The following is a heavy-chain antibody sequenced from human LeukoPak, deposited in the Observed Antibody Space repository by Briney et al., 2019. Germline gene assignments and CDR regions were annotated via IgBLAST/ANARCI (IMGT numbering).Heavy chain of an antibody. Sequence: GGSLRLSCAASGFTFSSYSMNWVRQAPGKGLDWVSSISSSSSYIYYADSVKGRFTISRDNAKNSLYLQMNSLRAEDTAVYYCARGGGGRAAGPHWGQGTLVTVSS. CDR1: GFTFSSYS. CDR3: ARGGGGRAAGPH. V-gene: IGHV3-21*01. J-gene: IGHJ4*02. CDR2: ISSSSSYI. D-gene: IGHD6-13*01.